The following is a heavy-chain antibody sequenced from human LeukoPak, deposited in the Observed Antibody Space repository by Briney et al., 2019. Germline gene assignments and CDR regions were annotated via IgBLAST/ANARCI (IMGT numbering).Heavy chain of an antibody. Sequence: PGRSLRLSCAASGFTFSSYGMHSVRQAPGKGLEWVAVISYDGSNKYYADSVKGRFTISRDNSKNTLYLQMNSLRAEDTAVYYCAKDLPQYDILTGYLHWGQGTLVTVSS. CDR1: GFTFSSYG. J-gene: IGHJ1*01. CDR2: ISYDGSNK. V-gene: IGHV3-30*18. CDR3: AKDLPQYDILTGYLH. D-gene: IGHD3-9*01.